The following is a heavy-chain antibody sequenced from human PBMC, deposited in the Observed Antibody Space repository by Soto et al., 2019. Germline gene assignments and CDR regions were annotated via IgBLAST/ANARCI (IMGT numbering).Heavy chain of an antibody. J-gene: IGHJ4*02. Sequence: GGSLRLSCAASGFTFSSYGMHWVRQAPGKGLEWVAVISYDGSNKYYADSVKGRFTISGDNSKNTLYLQMNSLRAEDTAVYYCANESPSGSNLDYWGQGTLVTVSS. CDR2: ISYDGSNK. CDR3: ANESPSGSNLDY. D-gene: IGHD1-26*01. V-gene: IGHV3-30*18. CDR1: GFTFSSYG.